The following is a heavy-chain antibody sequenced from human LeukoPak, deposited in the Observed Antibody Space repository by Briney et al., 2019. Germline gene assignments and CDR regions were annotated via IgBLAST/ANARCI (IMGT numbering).Heavy chain of an antibody. CDR2: YHTSGST. CDR1: GCSISSYY. Sequence: SETLSLTCTVSGCSISSYYWSWIRQPAGKGLEWIGRYHTSGSTNYNPSLKSRVTMSADTSKNQFSLQLSSVTAADTAVYYCARDTYYYDSSGYSNFDYWGQGTLVTVSS. V-gene: IGHV4-4*07. D-gene: IGHD3-22*01. J-gene: IGHJ4*02. CDR3: ARDTYYYDSSGYSNFDY.